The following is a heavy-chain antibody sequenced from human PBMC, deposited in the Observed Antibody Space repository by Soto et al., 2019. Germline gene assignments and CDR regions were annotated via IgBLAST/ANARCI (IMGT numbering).Heavy chain of an antibody. J-gene: IGHJ4*02. V-gene: IGHV4-31*03. Sequence: SETLSLTCTVSGGSISSGGYYWSWIRQHPGKGLEWIGYIYYSGSTYYNPSLKSRVTISVDTSKNQFSLKLSSVTAADTAVYYCARWYHKTYYYDSSGYYFDYWGQGTLVTVSS. CDR3: ARWYHKTYYYDSSGYYFDY. CDR1: GGSISSGGYY. D-gene: IGHD3-22*01. CDR2: IYYSGST.